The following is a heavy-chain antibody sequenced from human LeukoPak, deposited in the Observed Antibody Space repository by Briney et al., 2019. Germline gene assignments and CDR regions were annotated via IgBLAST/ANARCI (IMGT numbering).Heavy chain of an antibody. Sequence: SQTLSLTCTVSGGSISSYYWSWIRQPPGKGLEWIGYIYYSGSTNYNPSLKSRVTISVDTSKNQFSLKLSSVTAAGTAVYYCARDGPNCSGGSCYLGWGQGTLVTVSS. V-gene: IGHV4-59*01. J-gene: IGHJ4*02. CDR3: ARDGPNCSGGSCYLG. D-gene: IGHD2-15*01. CDR1: GGSISSYY. CDR2: IYYSGST.